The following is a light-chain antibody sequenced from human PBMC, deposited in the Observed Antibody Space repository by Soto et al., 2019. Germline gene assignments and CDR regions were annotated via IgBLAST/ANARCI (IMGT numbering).Light chain of an antibody. J-gene: IGLJ2*01. Sequence: QSALTQPRSVSGSPGQSVTISCTGTSSDVGAYNYVSWFQHHPGKAPKLIIFEVSNRPSGISDRFSGFKSANTAYLTISGVQPEDEADYHCSSYTTIKTVVFGGGTKLTVL. CDR1: SSDVGAYNY. V-gene: IGLV2-11*01. CDR2: EVS. CDR3: SSYTTIKTVV.